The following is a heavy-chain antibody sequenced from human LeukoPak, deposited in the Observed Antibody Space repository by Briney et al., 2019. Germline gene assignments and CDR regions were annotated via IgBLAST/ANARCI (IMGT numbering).Heavy chain of an antibody. CDR1: GGSSSGYY. CDR3: ARLRCSSTSCYPRYMDV. Sequence: SETLSLTCAVYGGSSSGYYWSWIRQPPGKGLEWIGEINHSGSTNYNPSLKSRVTISVDTSKNQFSLKLSSVTAADTAVYYCARLRCSSTSCYPRYMDVWGQGTTVTISS. J-gene: IGHJ6*03. CDR2: INHSGST. V-gene: IGHV4-34*01. D-gene: IGHD2-2*01.